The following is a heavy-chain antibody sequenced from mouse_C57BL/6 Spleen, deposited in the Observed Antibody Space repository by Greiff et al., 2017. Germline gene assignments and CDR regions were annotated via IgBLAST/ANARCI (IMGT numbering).Heavy chain of an antibody. D-gene: IGHD2-4*01. J-gene: IGHJ3*01. CDR1: GYTFTSYW. Sequence: QVQLQQPGAELVKPGASVKLSCKASGYTFTSYWMHWVKQRPGQGLEWIGMIHPNSGSTNYNEKFKSKATLTVDKSSSTAYMQLSSLTSEDSAVXYGARSGGGDYDFLAWFAYWGQGTLVTVSA. CDR2: IHPNSGST. CDR3: ARSGGGDYDFLAWFAY. V-gene: IGHV1-64*01.